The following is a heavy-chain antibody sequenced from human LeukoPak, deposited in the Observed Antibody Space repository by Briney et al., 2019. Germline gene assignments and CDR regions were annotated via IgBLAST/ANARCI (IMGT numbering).Heavy chain of an antibody. CDR1: GFTFSSYG. J-gene: IGHJ4*02. CDR2: IRYDGSNK. D-gene: IGHD6-19*01. CDR3: AKGRDSSGWYFDY. V-gene: IGHV3-30*02. Sequence: GGSLRLSCAASGFTFSSYGMHWVRQAPGKGLEWVAFIRYDGSNKYYADSVKGRFTISRDNSKSTLYLQTNSLRAEDTAVYYCAKGRDSSGWYFDYWGQGTLVTVSS.